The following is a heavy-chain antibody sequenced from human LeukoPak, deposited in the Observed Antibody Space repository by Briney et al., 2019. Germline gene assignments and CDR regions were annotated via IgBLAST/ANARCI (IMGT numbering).Heavy chain of an antibody. CDR1: GDSINNYY. J-gene: IGHJ4*02. D-gene: IGHD3-10*01. V-gene: IGHV4-59*01. CDR2: INYSGRS. CDR3: ARAVHYSGTSDQYTGGWYYFDF. Sequence: SETLSLPCTVSGDSINNYYWSWMRQPPGKGLEWIGSINYSGRSNSNPTLKSRGTISVDKSRKHIFLDLSSVTAADTTVYYCARAVHYSGTSDQYTGGWYYFDFWGQGTRVTVSS.